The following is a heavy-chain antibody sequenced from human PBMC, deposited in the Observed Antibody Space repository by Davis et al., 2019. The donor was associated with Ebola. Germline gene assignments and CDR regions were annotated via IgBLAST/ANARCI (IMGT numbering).Heavy chain of an antibody. J-gene: IGHJ4*02. V-gene: IGHV3-23*01. CDR2: GGSGGST. Sequence: GESLKISCAASGFTFSSYGMSWVRQAPGKGLEWVSTGGSGGSTYYVDSVKGRFTISRDNSKSTLYLQMNSLRAGDTAVYYCAKQRGYGYPAYYFDYWGQGTLVTVSS. CDR3: AKQRGYGYPAYYFDY. CDR1: GFTFSSYG. D-gene: IGHD5-12*01.